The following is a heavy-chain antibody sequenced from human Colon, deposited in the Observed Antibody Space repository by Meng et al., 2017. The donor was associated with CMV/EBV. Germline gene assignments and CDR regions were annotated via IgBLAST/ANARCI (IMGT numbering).Heavy chain of an antibody. Sequence: ASVQVSCKASGYTFTGYYMHWARQAPGQGLQWMGWINPNSGGTNYAQKFQGRVTMTRDTSISKDYMEQSRLRSDDTAVDYCARWGFFVMYYYYYGMDVWGRGTTVTVSS. D-gene: IGHD3-3*01. CDR3: ARWGFFVMYYYYYGMDV. V-gene: IGHV1-2*02. CDR2: INPNSGGT. CDR1: GYTFTGYY. J-gene: IGHJ6*02.